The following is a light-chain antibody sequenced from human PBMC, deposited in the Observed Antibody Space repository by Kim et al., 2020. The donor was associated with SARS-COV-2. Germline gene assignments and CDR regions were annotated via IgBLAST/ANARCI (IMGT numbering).Light chain of an antibody. V-gene: IGLV2-14*03. CDR2: DVS. J-gene: IGLJ2*01. CDR1: SSDVGCYNY. Sequence: GHSITISCARTSSDVGCYNYVSWYQQHPGQAPNLMIYDVSNRPSGVSNRFSGSNSGNTASLTISGLQAEDDAYYYCISYTSSSTVVFGGGTQLTVL. CDR3: ISYTSSSTVV.